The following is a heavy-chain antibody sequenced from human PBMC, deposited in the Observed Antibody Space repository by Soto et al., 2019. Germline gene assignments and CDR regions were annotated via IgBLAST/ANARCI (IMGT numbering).Heavy chain of an antibody. Sequence: QVQLVESGGGVVQPGRSLRLSCAASGFTFSSYGMHWVRQAPGKGLEWVALVWYDGGNKYYVDSVKGRFTISRDNSKNTLYLEMNSLGDEDTAVYYCVRVAGYSGYDYVYYYGMDVWGQGTTVTVSS. CDR3: VRVAGYSGYDYVYYYGMDV. CDR1: GFTFSSYG. CDR2: VWYDGGNK. V-gene: IGHV3-33*01. D-gene: IGHD5-12*01. J-gene: IGHJ6*02.